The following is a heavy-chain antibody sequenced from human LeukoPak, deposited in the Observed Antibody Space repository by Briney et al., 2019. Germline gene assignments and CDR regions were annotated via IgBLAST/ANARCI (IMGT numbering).Heavy chain of an antibody. CDR2: IYYSGST. CDR1: GGSISSYY. D-gene: IGHD3-22*01. CDR3: ARGSRVVVIGY. V-gene: IGHV4-59*01. Sequence: SETLSLTCTVFGGSISSYYWSWIRQPPGKGLEWIGYIYYSGSTNYNPSLKSRVTISVDTSKNQFSLKLSSVTAADTAVYYCARGSRVVVIGYWGQGTLVTVSS. J-gene: IGHJ4*02.